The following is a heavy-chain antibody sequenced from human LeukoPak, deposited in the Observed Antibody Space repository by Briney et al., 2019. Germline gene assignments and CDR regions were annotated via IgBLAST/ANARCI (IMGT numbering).Heavy chain of an antibody. CDR2: IYNSGNT. CDR1: GDSFRSSPYS. V-gene: IGHV4-39*02. Sequence: PSETLSLTCTVSGDSFRSSPYSWAWIRQSTGKGLEWIGSIYNSGNTHYSPSFKSRVTISMDTSRNHFSLKLTSVSATDTAVYYCAGGTHFFDYWGQGTLVTVSS. J-gene: IGHJ4*02. CDR3: AGGTHFFDY. D-gene: IGHD3/OR15-3a*01.